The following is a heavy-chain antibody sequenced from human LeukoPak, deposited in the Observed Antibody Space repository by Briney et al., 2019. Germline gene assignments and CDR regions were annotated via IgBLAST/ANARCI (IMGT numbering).Heavy chain of an antibody. J-gene: IGHJ4*02. D-gene: IGHD2-2*01. CDR1: GGTFSSYA. CDR3: ARGPYCSSTSCYFFFYFDY. CDR2: IIPIFGTA. V-gene: IGHV1-69*05. Sequence: SVKVSCKASGGTFSSYAISWVRQAPGQGLEWMGGIIPIFGTANYAQKLQGRVTMTTDTSTSTAYMELRSLRSDDTAVYYCARGPYCSSTSCYFFFYFDYWGQGTLVTVSS.